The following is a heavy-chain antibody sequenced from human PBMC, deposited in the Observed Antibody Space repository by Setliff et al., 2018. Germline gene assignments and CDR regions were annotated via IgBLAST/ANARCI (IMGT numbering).Heavy chain of an antibody. V-gene: IGHV1-69*05. Sequence: GASVKVPCKASGATFSSHGISWVRQAPGQGLEWMGGTIPMFGTTEYAQKFQGRLTIITDESTNTAFMQLSSLRSDDTAVYYCVREGVDRRSSTDYRYYMDVWGKGTTVTVSS. D-gene: IGHD6-6*01. CDR3: VREGVDRRSSTDYRYYMDV. CDR2: TIPMFGTT. J-gene: IGHJ6*03. CDR1: GATFSSHG.